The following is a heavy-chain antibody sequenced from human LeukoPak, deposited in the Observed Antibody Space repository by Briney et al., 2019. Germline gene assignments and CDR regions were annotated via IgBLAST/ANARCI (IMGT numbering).Heavy chain of an antibody. Sequence: GGSLRLSCAASGFTFSGSAMHWVRQASGKGLEWVGRIRSKANTYATAYVASVKGRFTISRDDSKNTAYLQMNSLKTEDTAVYYCARTSFGWGAFDIWGQGTVVTVSS. J-gene: IGHJ3*02. CDR3: ARTSFGWGAFDI. CDR1: GFTFSGSA. CDR2: IRSKANTYAT. V-gene: IGHV3-73*01. D-gene: IGHD3-16*01.